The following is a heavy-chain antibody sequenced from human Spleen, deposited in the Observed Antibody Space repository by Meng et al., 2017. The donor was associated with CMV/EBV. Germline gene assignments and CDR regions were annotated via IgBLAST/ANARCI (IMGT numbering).Heavy chain of an antibody. CDR2: VRTRTNNYAT. V-gene: IGHV3-73*01. Sequence: SCATSVFIFRVSASHWVRQAAGTGLEWVGRVRTRTNNYATAYSASVKGRFTVSRDDSKNTAYLQMNGLKPEDTAVYYCSRLDYGLDSWGQGTLVTVSS. CDR1: VFIFRVSA. D-gene: IGHD3-10*01. J-gene: IGHJ4*02. CDR3: SRLDYGLDS.